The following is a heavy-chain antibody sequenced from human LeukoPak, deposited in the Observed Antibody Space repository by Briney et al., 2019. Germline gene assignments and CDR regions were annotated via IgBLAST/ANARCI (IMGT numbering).Heavy chain of an antibody. D-gene: IGHD6-13*01. CDR2: INWNGGST. CDR1: GFTFDDYG. J-gene: IGHJ4*02. Sequence: GGSLRLSCAASGFTFDDYGMSWVRQAPGKGLEWASGINWNGGSTGYADSVKGRFTISRDNAKNSLYLQMNSLRAEDTALYYCARDLIWSSSWYGEGPFDYWGQGTLVTVSS. V-gene: IGHV3-20*04. CDR3: ARDLIWSSSWYGEGPFDY.